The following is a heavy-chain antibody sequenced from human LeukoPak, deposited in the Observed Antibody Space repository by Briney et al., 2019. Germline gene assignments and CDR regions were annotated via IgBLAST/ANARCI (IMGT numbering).Heavy chain of an antibody. CDR3: ARDSKYDSTGHTP. D-gene: IGHD3-22*01. Sequence: SETLSLTCTVSGDSIISDDYYWAWIRQPPGKGLEWIGSIHYTGIPYYSSSLKSRVTISIDTSKSQFSLKVNSVTAADTAVYYCARDSKYDSTGHTPWGQGSLVTVSS. CDR1: GDSIISDDYY. CDR2: IHYTGIP. J-gene: IGHJ5*02. V-gene: IGHV4-39*07.